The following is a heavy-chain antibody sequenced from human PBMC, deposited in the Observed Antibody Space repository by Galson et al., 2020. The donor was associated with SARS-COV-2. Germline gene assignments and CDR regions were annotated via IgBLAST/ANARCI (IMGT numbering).Heavy chain of an antibody. Sequence: SETLSLTCAVSGGSISSGGYSWSRNRQPPGKGLEWLRYIYYSGSTYYNPSLQSRVTISVDTSKNQSSLKLSSVTAADTAVYYCARGATYYYDFWGQGTLVTVSS. J-gene: IGHJ4*02. V-gene: IGHV4-30-4*07. CDR2: IYYSGST. CDR3: ARGATYYYDF. CDR1: GGSISSGGYS.